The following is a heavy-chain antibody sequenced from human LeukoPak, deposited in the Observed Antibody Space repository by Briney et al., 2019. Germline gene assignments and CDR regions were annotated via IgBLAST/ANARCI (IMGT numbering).Heavy chain of an antibody. CDR1: GYTFTSYG. Sequence: GASVKVSCKASGYTFTSYGISWVRQAPGQGLEWIGWISAYNGNTNYAQKLQGRVTMTTDTSTSTAYMELRSLRSDDTAVYYCARGHYDFWSGRTTPFDYWGQGTLVTVSS. CDR2: ISAYNGNT. J-gene: IGHJ4*02. CDR3: ARGHYDFWSGRTTPFDY. D-gene: IGHD3-3*01. V-gene: IGHV1-18*01.